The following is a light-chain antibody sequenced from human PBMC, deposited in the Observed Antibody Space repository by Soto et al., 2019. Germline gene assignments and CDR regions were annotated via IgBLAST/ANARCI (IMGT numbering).Light chain of an antibody. CDR1: QSVGSD. CDR3: QQYNNWPPYT. CDR2: GAS. Sequence: MTQSPSTLSASVGDRVTITCRASQSVGSDLAWYQQIPGQAPRLLIYGASTRATGIPARFSGSGSATEFTLTISSLQSEDFAVYYCQQYNNWPPYTFGQGTKLEIK. V-gene: IGKV3-15*01. J-gene: IGKJ2*01.